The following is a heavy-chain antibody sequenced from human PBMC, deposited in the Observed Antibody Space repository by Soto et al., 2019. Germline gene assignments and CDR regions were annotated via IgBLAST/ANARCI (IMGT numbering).Heavy chain of an antibody. CDR2: ITKNGGGT. J-gene: IGHJ4*02. Sequence: EEQLLESGGGLAQPGGSLRLSCAASGFSFSTYALHWVRQAPGKGLEWVSGITKNGGGTYYAEFVKGRFTISRDNSQNTVYLQMDSLRVEDTALYYCAKGSWKGDFWGQGTLVTVSS. V-gene: IGHV3-23*01. D-gene: IGHD1-1*01. CDR1: GFSFSTYA. CDR3: AKGSWKGDF.